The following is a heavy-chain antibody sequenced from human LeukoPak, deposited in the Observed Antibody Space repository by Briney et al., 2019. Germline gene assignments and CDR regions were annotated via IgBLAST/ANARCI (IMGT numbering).Heavy chain of an antibody. CDR3: AKEGFDS. CDR1: GFIISSNY. CDR2: IYSGGST. Sequence: GGSLRLSCAASGFIISSNYMSWVRQAPGKGREWVSLIYSGGSTFYADSVKGRFTISRDNSKNTLYLQMNSLRAEDTAVYYCAKEGFDSWGQGTLVTVSS. J-gene: IGHJ4*02. V-gene: IGHV3-53*01.